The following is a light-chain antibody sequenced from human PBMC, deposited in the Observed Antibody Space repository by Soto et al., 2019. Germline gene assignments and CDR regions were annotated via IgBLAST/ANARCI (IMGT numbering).Light chain of an antibody. CDR2: AAS. J-gene: IGKJ1*01. Sequence: PGERVTLSCRASQSVSSSYLTWYQQKPGQAPRLLIYAASNRATGIPARFSGSGSGTDFTLTISSLEPEDFAVYYCQQRSNWSWTFGQGTKVDIK. CDR3: QQRSNWSWT. CDR1: QSVSSSY. V-gene: IGKV3D-20*02.